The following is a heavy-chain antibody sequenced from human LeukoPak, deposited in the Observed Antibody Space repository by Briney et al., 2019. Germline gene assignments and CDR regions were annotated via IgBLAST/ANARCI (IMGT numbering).Heavy chain of an antibody. CDR3: ARDIGESSSSVGGRYYHGMDV. V-gene: IGHV1-46*01. J-gene: IGHJ6*02. Sequence: GASVKVSCKASGYTFTSYYMHWVRQAPGQGLEWMGMINPSGGSTSYAQKFQGRVTMTGDTSTSTVYMELSSLTSEDTAVYYCARDIGESSSSVGGRYYHGMDVWGQGTTVTVSS. CDR1: GYTFTSYY. D-gene: IGHD6-6*01. CDR2: INPSGGST.